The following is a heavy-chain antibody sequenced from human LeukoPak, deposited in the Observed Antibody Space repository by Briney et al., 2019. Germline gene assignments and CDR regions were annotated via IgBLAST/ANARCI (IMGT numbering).Heavy chain of an antibody. CDR1: GFIFTSYS. CDR2: ISSSSTI. Sequence: PGGSLRLSCAASGFIFTSYSMNWVRQAPGKGLEWISYISSSSTIYYADSVRGRFTISRDNAKNSLYLQMNSLRAEDTAVYYCAKDRVTTWLNWFDPWGQGTLVTVSS. J-gene: IGHJ5*02. CDR3: AKDRVTTWLNWFDP. D-gene: IGHD4-17*01. V-gene: IGHV3-48*01.